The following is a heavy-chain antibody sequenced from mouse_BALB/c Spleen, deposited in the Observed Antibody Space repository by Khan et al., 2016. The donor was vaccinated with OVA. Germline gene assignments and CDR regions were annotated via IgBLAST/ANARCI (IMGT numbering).Heavy chain of an antibody. CDR1: GYTFTDYA. D-gene: IGHD2-3*01. Sequence: QVQLQQPGPELVRPGVSVKISCKGSGYTFTDYAMHWVKQSHAKSLEWIGLISTYSGNTNYKQKFKGKATMTVDKSSSTAYMELASLTSEDSAFCYRMRPAYDGYYDYWGQGTTLTVSS. V-gene: IGHV1S137*01. CDR3: MRPAYDGYYDY. J-gene: IGHJ2*01. CDR2: ISTYSGNT.